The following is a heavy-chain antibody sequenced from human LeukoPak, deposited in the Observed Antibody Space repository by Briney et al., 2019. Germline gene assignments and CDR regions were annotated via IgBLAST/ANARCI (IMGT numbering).Heavy chain of an antibody. V-gene: IGHV1-2*02. Sequence: ASRSVSSTASGYTFTGYYMHGVRHAPGQGLDLMELINPNSGGTNYVQKFQGKVTMTRDTSISTAYMELSRLRSDDTAVYYCARVPNYYDSSGYYDYWGQGTLVTVSS. CDR1: GYTFTGYY. D-gene: IGHD3-22*01. J-gene: IGHJ4*02. CDR3: ARVPNYYDSSGYYDY. CDR2: INPNSGGT.